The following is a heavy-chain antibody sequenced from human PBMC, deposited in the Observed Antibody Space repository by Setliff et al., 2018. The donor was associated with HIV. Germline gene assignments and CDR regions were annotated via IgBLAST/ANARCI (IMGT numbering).Heavy chain of an antibody. J-gene: IGHJ4*02. CDR1: GGSINTYY. CDR2: FYTSGGT. D-gene: IGHD1-26*01. Sequence: PSETLSLTCTVSGGSINTYYWSWIRQPAGEGLEWIGRFYTSGGTNYNPSLKSRVTISVDTSKRQFSLKLSSVTAADTAVYYCAIYWGSYPEHFDYWGQGTLVTVSS. CDR3: AIYWGSYPEHFDY. V-gene: IGHV4-4*07.